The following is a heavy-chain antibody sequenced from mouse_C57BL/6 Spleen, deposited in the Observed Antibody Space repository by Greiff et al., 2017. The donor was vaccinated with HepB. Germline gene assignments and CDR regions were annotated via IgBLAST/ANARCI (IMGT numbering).Heavy chain of an antibody. CDR2: INPNYGTT. CDR3: ASPLDSSGYGFAY. J-gene: IGHJ3*01. D-gene: IGHD3-2*02. Sequence: VQLQQSGPELVKPGASVKISCKASGYSFTDYNMNWVKQRNGKSLEWIGVINPNYGTTSYNQKFKGKATLTVDQSSSTAYMQLNSLTSEDAAVYYCASPLDSSGYGFAYWGQGTLVTVSA. CDR1: GYSFTDYN. V-gene: IGHV1-39*01.